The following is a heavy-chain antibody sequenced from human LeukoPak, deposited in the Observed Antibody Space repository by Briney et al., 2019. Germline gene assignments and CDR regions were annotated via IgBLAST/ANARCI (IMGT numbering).Heavy chain of an antibody. V-gene: IGHV3-23*01. D-gene: IGHD1-14*01. CDR2: IGIGGDYT. CDR1: GFTFSGSA. J-gene: IGHJ4*02. Sequence: GGSLRLSCAASGFTFSGSAMSWVRQAPGKGLEWVSGIGIGGDYTYYADSVKGRSTISRDNSKNTLSLQMSNLRAEDTAIYYCAKLHSATITADFDHWGQGTLVTVSS. CDR3: AKLHSATITADFDH.